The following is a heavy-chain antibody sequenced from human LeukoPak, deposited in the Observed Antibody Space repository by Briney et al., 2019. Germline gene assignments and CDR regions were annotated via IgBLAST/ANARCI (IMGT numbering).Heavy chain of an antibody. CDR2: IIPIFGTA. CDR3: ARDKVDIVATILYNWFDP. Sequence: ASVKVSCKASGGTFSSYAISWVRQAPGQGLEWMGGIIPIFGTANYAQKFQGRVTITTDESTRTAYMELSSLRSEDTAVYYCARDKVDIVATILYNWFDPWGQGTLVTVSS. J-gene: IGHJ5*02. D-gene: IGHD5-12*01. CDR1: GGTFSSYA. V-gene: IGHV1-69*05.